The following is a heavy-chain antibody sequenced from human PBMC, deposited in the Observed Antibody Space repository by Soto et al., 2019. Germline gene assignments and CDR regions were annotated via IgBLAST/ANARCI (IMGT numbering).Heavy chain of an antibody. CDR2: ILYDGSNK. CDR3: ATDHGGGWTGPDS. J-gene: IGHJ4*02. CDR1: GFTLSSYG. D-gene: IGHD1-26*01. V-gene: IGHV3-33*01. Sequence: QVQLVESGGGVVQPGRSLRLSCAASGFTLSSYGMHWVRQAPGKGLEWVAGILYDGSNKYYADSVKGRFTVSRDNSKNTVYLQMSSLRAEDTSLYYFATDHGGGWTGPDSWGQGTLGTVSS.